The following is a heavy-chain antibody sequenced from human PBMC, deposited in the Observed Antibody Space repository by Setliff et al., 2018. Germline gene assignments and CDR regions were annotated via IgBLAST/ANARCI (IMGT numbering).Heavy chain of an antibody. CDR3: ARTTGYRLEGDAFDI. D-gene: IGHD3-16*01. CDR1: GFTFSSSA. CDR2: IHDSDNPT. J-gene: IGHJ3*02. Sequence: AGGSLRLSCAASGFTFSSSAMAWIRQAPGKGLEWISYIHDSDNPTYYADSVKGRFTVSRDNAKNSLYLQMTSLRAEDTAIYYCARTTGYRLEGDAFDIWGQGTMVTVSS. V-gene: IGHV3-11*01.